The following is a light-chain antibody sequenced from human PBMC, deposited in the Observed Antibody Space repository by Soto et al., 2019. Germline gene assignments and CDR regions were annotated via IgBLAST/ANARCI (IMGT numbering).Light chain of an antibody. CDR3: NSYAGSSYV. CDR2: GVS. Sequence: QSVLTQPASVSGSPGQSITISCTGTNTDVGGYKYVSWYQQYPGKAPKLMIYGVSNRPSGVSNRFSGSKFGNTASLTISGLQADDEADYYCNSYAGSSYVFGTGTKVTV. V-gene: IGLV2-14*01. J-gene: IGLJ1*01. CDR1: NTDVGGYKY.